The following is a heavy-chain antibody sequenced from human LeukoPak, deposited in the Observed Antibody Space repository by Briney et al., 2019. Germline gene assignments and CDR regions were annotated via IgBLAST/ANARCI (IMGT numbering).Heavy chain of an antibody. Sequence: GRSLRLSCAASGLTFSTLAFHWVRQAPGKGLEWLAIISYDGNSKFYADSVRGRFTISRDNSRNTLYLQMSSLETEDTAVYYCARDLSSAPHDENWAANRFDPWGQGTLVTVSS. V-gene: IGHV3-30-3*01. D-gene: IGHD7-27*01. CDR1: GLTFSTLA. J-gene: IGHJ5*02. CDR3: ARDLSSAPHDENWAANRFDP. CDR2: ISYDGNSK.